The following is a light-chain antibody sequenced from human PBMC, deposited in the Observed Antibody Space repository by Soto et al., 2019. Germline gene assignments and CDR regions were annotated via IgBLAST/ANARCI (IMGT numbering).Light chain of an antibody. V-gene: IGKV1-39*01. CDR2: SAS. J-gene: IGKJ4*01. CDR1: QSISTY. Sequence: DIQMTQSPSSLSASVGDRVTITCRASQSISTYVSWYQHRPGKAPKLLIYSASTLQSGVPPRFGGSGSGTDFTLTISSLQPEDFATYYCQQSFNTLTFGGGTKVEIE. CDR3: QQSFNTLT.